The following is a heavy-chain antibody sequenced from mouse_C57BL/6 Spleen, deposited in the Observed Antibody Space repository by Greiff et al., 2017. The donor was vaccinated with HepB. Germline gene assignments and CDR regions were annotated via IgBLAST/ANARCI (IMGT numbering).Heavy chain of an antibody. CDR1: GYTFTSYW. V-gene: IGHV1-53*01. Sequence: VQLQQPGPELVKPGASVKLSCKASGYTFTSYWMHWVKQRPGQGLEWIGNINPSNGGTNYNEKFKSKATLTVDKSSSTAYMQLSSLTSEDSAVYYCARGDYYGSSHWYFDVWGTGTTVTGSS. CDR2: INPSNGGT. CDR3: ARGDYYGSSHWYFDV. D-gene: IGHD1-1*01. J-gene: IGHJ1*03.